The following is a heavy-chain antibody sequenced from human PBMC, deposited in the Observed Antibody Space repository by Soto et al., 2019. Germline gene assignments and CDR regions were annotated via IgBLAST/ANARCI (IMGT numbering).Heavy chain of an antibody. Sequence: QVQLVQSGAEVKKPGASVKVSCKASGYTFTSYGISWVRQAPGQGLEWMGWISADNGNTKYAQKLQGRVTMTTDTPTSTAYIELRSRRPDDAAAYYCASDRVPIFGVVNLWSFDLWGRGTLVTVSS. D-gene: IGHD3-3*01. CDR2: ISADNGNT. V-gene: IGHV1-18*01. CDR3: ASDRVPIFGVVNLWSFDL. J-gene: IGHJ2*01. CDR1: GYTFTSYG.